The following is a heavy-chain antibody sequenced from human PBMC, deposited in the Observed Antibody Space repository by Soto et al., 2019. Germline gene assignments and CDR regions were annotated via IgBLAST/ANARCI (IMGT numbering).Heavy chain of an antibody. V-gene: IGHV4-59*08. J-gene: IGHJ4*02. Sequence: PSETLSLTCTVXXXSXSSYYXXWIRPPPGKGLVSIGYIYYSRSTNYNPSLKSRVTISVDTSKNQFSLKLSSVTAADTAVYYCARRYGSCFDYWGQGTLVTX. CDR2: IYYSRST. CDR1: XXSXSSYY. CDR3: ARRYGSCFDY. D-gene: IGHD5-18*01.